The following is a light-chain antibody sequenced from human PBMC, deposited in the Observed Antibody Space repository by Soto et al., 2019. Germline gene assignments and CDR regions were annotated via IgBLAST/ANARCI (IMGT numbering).Light chain of an antibody. Sequence: EIVLTQSPGTLSLSPGERATLSCRASQSVSSSYLAWYQQKPGQAPRLLIYGASSRTTGIPDRFSGSGSGTDFTLTITRLEPEDFAVNCCQQYGTSPLTFGGGTKVEI. J-gene: IGKJ4*01. CDR3: QQYGTSPLT. V-gene: IGKV3-20*01. CDR1: QSVSSSY. CDR2: GAS.